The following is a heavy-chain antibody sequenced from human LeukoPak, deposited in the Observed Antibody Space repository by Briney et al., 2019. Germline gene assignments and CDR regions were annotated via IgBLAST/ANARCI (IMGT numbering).Heavy chain of an antibody. CDR1: GFTFSKAW. J-gene: IGHJ4*02. CDR2: IKSRTDSGTT. D-gene: IGHD5-12*01. V-gene: IGHV3-15*07. Sequence: PGGSLRLSCAASGFTFSKAWMYWVRQAPGKGLEWVGRIKSRTDSGTTDYAAPVKGRFTISRDDSKNTLFLQMNSLKTEDTATYYCTTPKYSGYDFYFWGQGTLVTVSS. CDR3: TTPKYSGYDFYF.